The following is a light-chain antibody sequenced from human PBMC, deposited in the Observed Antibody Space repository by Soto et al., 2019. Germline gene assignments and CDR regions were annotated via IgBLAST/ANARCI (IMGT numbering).Light chain of an antibody. CDR2: DTS. J-gene: IGKJ4*01. V-gene: IGKV3-11*01. Sequence: EIVLTQSPATLSLSPGERATLSCRASQSVSSHLTWYQQKPGQGPRLLIYDTSNRASGIPARFSGSGSGTDFTLTISSLEPEDFAVYYCQQRTNWRLSFGGGTKVEIK. CDR1: QSVSSH. CDR3: QQRTNWRLS.